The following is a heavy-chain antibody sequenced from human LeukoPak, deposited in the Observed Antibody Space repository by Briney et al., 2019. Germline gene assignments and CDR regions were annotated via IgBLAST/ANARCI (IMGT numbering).Heavy chain of an antibody. J-gene: IGHJ4*02. D-gene: IGHD5-18*01. CDR2: ISGDGTET. CDR1: GLIFRNYA. CDR3: ARETDSYGYYFDY. Sequence: GGSLRLSCTASGLIFRNYAMTWVRQAPRKGLEWVSTISGDGTETFYVDSVKGRFTISRDNSKNTLYLQMNSLRAEDTAVYYCARETDSYGYYFDYWGQGTLVTVSS. V-gene: IGHV3-23*01.